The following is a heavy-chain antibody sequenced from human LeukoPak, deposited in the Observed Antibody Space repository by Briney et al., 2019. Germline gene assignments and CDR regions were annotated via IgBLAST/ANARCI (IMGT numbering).Heavy chain of an antibody. Sequence: ASVKVSCKASGYTFTSYGISWVRQAPGQGLEWMGWISAYNGNTNYAQKFQGRVTMTEDTSTDTAYMELSSLRSEDTAVYYCATARGLYWFDPWGQGTLVTVSS. CDR1: GYTFTSYG. D-gene: IGHD3-10*01. CDR3: ATARGLYWFDP. J-gene: IGHJ5*02. V-gene: IGHV1-18*01. CDR2: ISAYNGNT.